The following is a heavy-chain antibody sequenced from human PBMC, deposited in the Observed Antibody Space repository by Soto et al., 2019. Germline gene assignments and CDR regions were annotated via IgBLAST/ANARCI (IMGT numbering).Heavy chain of an antibody. J-gene: IGHJ4*02. CDR1: GFTVSSNY. V-gene: IGHV3-53*01. CDR2: IYSGGST. Sequence: EVQLVESGGGLIQPGGSLRLSCTASGFTVSSNYMSWVRQAPGKGLEWVSVIYSGGSTYYADSVKGRFTISRDSSKNTLYLQMNSLRAEDTGVYFCARFSGYPNYYFDYWGQGTLVTVSS. CDR3: ARFSGYPNYYFDY. D-gene: IGHD5-18*01.